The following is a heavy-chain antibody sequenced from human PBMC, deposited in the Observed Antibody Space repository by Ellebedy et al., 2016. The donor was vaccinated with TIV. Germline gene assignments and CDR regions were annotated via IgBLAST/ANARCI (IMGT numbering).Heavy chain of an antibody. V-gene: IGHV3-74*01. CDR2: INIDGSIT. CDR1: GFTFRSYG. CDR3: ARPRGGGQFED. J-gene: IGHJ4*02. D-gene: IGHD3-10*01. Sequence: GGSLRLSXAASGFTFRSYGMHWVRRAPGKGLVWVSRINIDGSITTYADSVKGRFTISRDNAKNTLYLQMNSLRAEDTAVYYCARPRGGGQFEDWGQGTLVTVSS.